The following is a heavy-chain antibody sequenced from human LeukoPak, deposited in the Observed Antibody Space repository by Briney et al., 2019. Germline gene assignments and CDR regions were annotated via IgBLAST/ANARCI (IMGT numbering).Heavy chain of an antibody. D-gene: IGHD4-11*01. Sequence: GGSLRLSCTASGFTFGDYSMSWVRQAPGKGLEWVGFIRSKAYGGTAEYAASVNGRFTISRDDSIGIAYLQMSSLKTEDTAVYYCSRAPYSNYVNLDFWGQGTLVTVSS. CDR3: SRAPYSNYVNLDF. V-gene: IGHV3-49*04. CDR1: GFTFGDYS. J-gene: IGHJ4*02. CDR2: IRSKAYGGTA.